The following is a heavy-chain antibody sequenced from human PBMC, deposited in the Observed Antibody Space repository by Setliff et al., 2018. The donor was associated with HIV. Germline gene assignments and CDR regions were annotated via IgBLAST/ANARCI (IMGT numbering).Heavy chain of an antibody. J-gene: IGHJ5*02. D-gene: IGHD3-22*01. CDR2: IYYSGGT. V-gene: IGHV4-30-4*07. CDR1: GDSVASGGYS. CDR3: ARENGWLFGWFDP. Sequence: SETLSLTCAVSGDSVASGGYSWTWIRQPPGKALEWIGYIYYSGGTSYSGTAYYNPSVASRITISGNTSKNQFSLKLTSVTAADTAIYYCARENGWLFGWFDPWGQGTPVTVSS.